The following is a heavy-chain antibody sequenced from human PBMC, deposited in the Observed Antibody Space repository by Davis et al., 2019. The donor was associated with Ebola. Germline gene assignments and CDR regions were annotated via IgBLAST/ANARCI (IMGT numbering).Heavy chain of an antibody. D-gene: IGHD1-26*01. V-gene: IGHV4-39*01. CDR2: IYYRGST. Sequence: SETLSLTCTVSGGSTSTNNYHWGWIRKPPGKGLVWIGSIYYRGSTYYTPSLKSRVTISVDTSKNQFSLKLSSVSAADTAVYYCARRRLSFEAIDYWGQGTLVTVSS. CDR1: GGSTSTNNYH. CDR3: ARRRLSFEAIDY. J-gene: IGHJ4*02.